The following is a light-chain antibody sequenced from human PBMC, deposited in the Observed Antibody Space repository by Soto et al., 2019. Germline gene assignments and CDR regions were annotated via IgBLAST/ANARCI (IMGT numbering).Light chain of an antibody. CDR3: QTWGTGILV. J-gene: IGLJ2*01. CDR2: VNSDGSH. V-gene: IGLV4-69*01. Sequence: QLVLTQSPSASASLGASVKLTCSLSSGHSDYAIAWHQQQPQKGPRYVMKVNSDGSHRKGDGIPDRFSGSSSGADRHLTISSLQSEDEADYYCQTWGTGILVFGGGTKLTVL. CDR1: SGHSDYA.